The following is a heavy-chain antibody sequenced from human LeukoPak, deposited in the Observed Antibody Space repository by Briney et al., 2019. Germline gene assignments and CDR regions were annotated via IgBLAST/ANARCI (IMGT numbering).Heavy chain of an antibody. D-gene: IGHD5-18*01. Sequence: GRSLRLSCTGFGFTFGDHAMSWVRQAPGKGLEWVGFIRSKAYGCTTEYAATVKVRFTISREDSISIVYLRMSSLKTEDTAVYYCAREPIQLWLHNGMDVWGQGTTVTVSS. J-gene: IGHJ6*02. CDR2: IRSKAYGCTT. CDR1: GFTFGDHA. CDR3: AREPIQLWLHNGMDV. V-gene: IGHV3-49*04.